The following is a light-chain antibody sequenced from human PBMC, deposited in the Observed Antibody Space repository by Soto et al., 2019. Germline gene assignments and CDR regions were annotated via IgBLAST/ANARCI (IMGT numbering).Light chain of an antibody. J-gene: IGKJ1*01. V-gene: IGKV1-5*01. CDR1: QNINNY. Sequence: QMTQSTLSLGASVGDIVNISSQASQNINNYINCYQQQPGKAPTLLIYHLSTLESGVPSRFSGSGSGTEFTLNISSQQPDYFATYYCQQYNTFSTVGQGPKV. CDR2: HLS. CDR3: QQYNTFST.